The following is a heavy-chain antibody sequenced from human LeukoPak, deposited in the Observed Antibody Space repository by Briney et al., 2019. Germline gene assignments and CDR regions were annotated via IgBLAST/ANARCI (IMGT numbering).Heavy chain of an antibody. D-gene: IGHD5-24*01. V-gene: IGHV4-34*01. CDR3: AGLPLGDGSHPGLLDY. CDR2: INHSGST. J-gene: IGHJ4*02. CDR1: GGSFGGYY. Sequence: SETLSLTCAVDGGSFGGYYWSWVRQPPGKGREWIGEINHSGSTNYNRSLKSRVTISGDTSKNQLPLKLRSVTAPDTAVYYCAGLPLGDGSHPGLLDYWRQASLVSVSS.